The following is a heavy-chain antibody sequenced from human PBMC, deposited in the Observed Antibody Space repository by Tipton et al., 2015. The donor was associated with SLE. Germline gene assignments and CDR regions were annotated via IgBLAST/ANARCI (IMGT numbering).Heavy chain of an antibody. Sequence: TLSLTCTVSGGSISSYYWSWIRQPAGKGLEWIGRIYTSGSTYYNPSLKSRVTISVDTSKNQFSLKLSSVTAADTAVYYCARERGYCSGGSCYCYFDYWGQGTLVTVSS. CDR3: ARERGYCSGGSCYCYFDY. J-gene: IGHJ4*02. V-gene: IGHV4-4*07. CDR1: GGSISSYY. CDR2: IYTSGST. D-gene: IGHD2-15*01.